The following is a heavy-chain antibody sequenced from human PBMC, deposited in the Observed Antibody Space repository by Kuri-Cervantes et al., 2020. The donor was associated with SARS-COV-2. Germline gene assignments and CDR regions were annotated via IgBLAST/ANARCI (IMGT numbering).Heavy chain of an antibody. Sequence: GGSLRLSCAASGFTFSSYSMNWVRQAPGKGLEWVAVISYDGSNKYYADSVKGRFTISRDNSKNTLYLQMNSLRAEDTAVYYCARSYYDYIWGSYRPEALDYWGQGTLVTVSS. J-gene: IGHJ4*02. CDR2: ISYDGSNK. D-gene: IGHD3-16*02. CDR3: ARSYYDYIWGSYRPEALDY. CDR1: GFTFSSYS. V-gene: IGHV3-30*03.